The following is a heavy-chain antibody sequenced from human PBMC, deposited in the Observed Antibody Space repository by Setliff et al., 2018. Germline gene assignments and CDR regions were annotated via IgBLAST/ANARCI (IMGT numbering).Heavy chain of an antibody. V-gene: IGHV1-18*01. CDR3: ARGSRGFDY. CDR1: GYTFKNYG. Sequence: ASVKVSCKASGYTFKNYGVSWVRQAPGQGLEWMGWVSGYNGDTKYAQKFQGRVTITRDTSASTAYMELSSLTSEDTAVYFCARGSRGFDYWGQGALVTVSS. J-gene: IGHJ4*02. CDR2: VSGYNGDT.